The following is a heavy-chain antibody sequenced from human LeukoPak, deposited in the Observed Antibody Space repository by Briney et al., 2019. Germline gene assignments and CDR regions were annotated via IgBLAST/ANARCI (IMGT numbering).Heavy chain of an antibody. J-gene: IGHJ5*02. CDR3: ARERNGGADLSWFDP. CDR2: IYYSGST. D-gene: IGHD1-1*01. Sequence: LHLNCIISAGSLTSGRYSWPWHSPPPGTVLEWPGYIYYSGSTYCNLSLNSRVTISVDTSKNQFSLKLSSVTAADTAVYYCARERNGGADLSWFDPWGQGTLVTVSS. V-gene: IGHV4-31*03. CDR1: AGSLTSGRYS.